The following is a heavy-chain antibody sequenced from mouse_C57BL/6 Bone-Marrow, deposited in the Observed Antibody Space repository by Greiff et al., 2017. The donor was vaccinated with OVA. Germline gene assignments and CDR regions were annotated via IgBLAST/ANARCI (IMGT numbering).Heavy chain of an antibody. V-gene: IGHV1-55*01. Sequence: QVQLQQPGAELVKPGASVKMSCKASGYTFTSYWITWVKQRPGQGLEWIGDIYPGSGSTNYNEKFKSKATLTVDTSSSTAYMQLSSLTSEDSAVYYCARPLRYPLGGYFDVWGTGTTVTVSA. CDR1: GYTFTSYW. CDR2: IYPGSGST. D-gene: IGHD1-1*01. J-gene: IGHJ1*03. CDR3: ARPLRYPLGGYFDV.